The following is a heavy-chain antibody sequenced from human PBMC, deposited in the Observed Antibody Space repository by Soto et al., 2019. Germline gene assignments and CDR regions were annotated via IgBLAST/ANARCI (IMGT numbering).Heavy chain of an antibody. CDR3: YVVVPAAIIRDY. D-gene: IGHD2-2*02. Sequence: GGSLRLSCAASGFTFSGSAMHWVRQASGKGLEWVGRIRSKANSYATAYAASVKGRFTISRDDSKNTAYLQMNSLKTEDTAVYYCYVVVPAAIIRDYWGQGTLVTVSS. CDR2: IRSKANSYAT. CDR1: GFTFSGSA. J-gene: IGHJ4*02. V-gene: IGHV3-73*01.